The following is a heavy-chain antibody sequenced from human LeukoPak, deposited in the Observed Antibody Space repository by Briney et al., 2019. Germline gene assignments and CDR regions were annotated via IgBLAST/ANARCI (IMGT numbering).Heavy chain of an antibody. CDR1: GFTFSSYA. Sequence: GGSLRLPCAASGFTFSSYAMSWVRQAPGKGLEWVSAISGSGGSTYYADSVKGRFTISRDNSKNTLYLQMNRLRAEDTAVYYCAKNEQWLVLWFDPWGQGTLVTVSS. D-gene: IGHD6-19*01. CDR2: ISGSGGST. V-gene: IGHV3-23*01. CDR3: AKNEQWLVLWFDP. J-gene: IGHJ5*02.